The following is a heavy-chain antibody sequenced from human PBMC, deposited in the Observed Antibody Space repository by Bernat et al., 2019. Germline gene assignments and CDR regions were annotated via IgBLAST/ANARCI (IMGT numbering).Heavy chain of an antibody. J-gene: IGHJ3*02. CDR1: GGSISSSNW. Sequence: QVQLQESGPGLVKPSGTLSLTCAVSGGSISSSNWWSWVRQPPGKGLEWIGEIYHSGSTNYNPSLKSRVTISVDKSKNQFSLKLSSVTAADTAVYYCARAPIRSSSWPRGDAFDIWGQGTMVTVSS. CDR2: IYHSGST. V-gene: IGHV4-4*02. D-gene: IGHD6-13*01. CDR3: ARAPIRSSSWPRGDAFDI.